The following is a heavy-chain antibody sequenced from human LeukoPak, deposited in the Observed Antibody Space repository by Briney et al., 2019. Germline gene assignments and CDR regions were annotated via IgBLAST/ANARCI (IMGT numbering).Heavy chain of an antibody. CDR2: INHSGST. CDR1: GGSFSGYY. Sequence: PSETLSLTCAVYGGSFSGYYWSWIRQPPGKGLEWIGEINHSGSTNYNPSLKSRVTISVDTFKNQFSLKLSSVTAADTAVYYCARGRYSSGWYYFDYWGQGTLVTVSS. J-gene: IGHJ4*02. V-gene: IGHV4-34*01. D-gene: IGHD6-19*01. CDR3: ARGRYSSGWYYFDY.